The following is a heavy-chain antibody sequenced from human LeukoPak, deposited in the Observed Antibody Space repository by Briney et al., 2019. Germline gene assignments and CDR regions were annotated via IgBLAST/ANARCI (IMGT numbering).Heavy chain of an antibody. D-gene: IGHD7-27*01. CDR3: VRTPPNWGFDY. V-gene: IGHV1-8*02. Sequence: ASVKVSCKASGYTFTSYGISWVRQAPGQGLEWMGWMSPNSGDTGYAQKFQGRVTMTSDSSISTAYMELISLRSEDTAIYYCVRTPPNWGFDYWGQGTLVTVSS. J-gene: IGHJ4*02. CDR2: MSPNSGDT. CDR1: GYTFTSYG.